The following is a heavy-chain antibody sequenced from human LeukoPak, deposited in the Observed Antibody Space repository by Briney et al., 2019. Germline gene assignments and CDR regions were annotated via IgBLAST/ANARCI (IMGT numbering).Heavy chain of an antibody. CDR2: IKQDGSEK. CDR3: ARGLEVGATNYYYYYMDV. D-gene: IGHD1-26*01. V-gene: IGHV3-7*01. CDR1: GFTFSSYW. Sequence: GGSLRLSCAASGFTFSSYWMSWVRQAPGKGLEWVANIKQDGSEKYYVDSVKGRFTISRDNAKNSLYLQMNSLRAEDTAVYYCARGLEVGATNYYYYYMDVWGKGTTVTVSS. J-gene: IGHJ6*03.